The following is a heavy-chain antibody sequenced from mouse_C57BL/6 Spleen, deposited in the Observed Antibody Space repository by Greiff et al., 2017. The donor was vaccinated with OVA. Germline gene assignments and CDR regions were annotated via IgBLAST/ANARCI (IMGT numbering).Heavy chain of an antibody. Sequence: EVQRVESGEGLVKPGGSLKLSCAASGFTFSSYAMSWVRQTPEKRLEWVAYISSGGDYIYYADTVKGRFTISRDNARNTLYLQMSSLKSEDTAMYYCTRDRGLITTYFDVWGTGTTVTVSS. CDR1: GFTFSSYA. J-gene: IGHJ1*03. D-gene: IGHD1-1*01. CDR3: TRDRGLITTYFDV. CDR2: ISSGGDYI. V-gene: IGHV5-9-1*02.